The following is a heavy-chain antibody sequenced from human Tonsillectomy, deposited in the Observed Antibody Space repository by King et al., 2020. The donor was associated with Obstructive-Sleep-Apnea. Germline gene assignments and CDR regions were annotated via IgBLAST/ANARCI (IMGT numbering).Heavy chain of an antibody. V-gene: IGHV4-31*03. Sequence: QLQESGPGLVKPSQTLSLTCTVSGDSISSGTYYWSWIRQHPVMGLEWIGDIYFTGSTDSNPSLKSRVTMSVDTSKNQFSLKLSSVSAADTAVYYCARDSGGGATVGYLDYWGQGTLVTVSS. CDR2: IYFTGST. CDR3: ARDSGGGATVGYLDY. D-gene: IGHD1-26*01. CDR1: GDSISSGTYY. J-gene: IGHJ4*02.